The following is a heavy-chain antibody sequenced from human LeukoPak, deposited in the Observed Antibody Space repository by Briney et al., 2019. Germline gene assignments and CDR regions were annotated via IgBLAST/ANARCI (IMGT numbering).Heavy chain of an antibody. V-gene: IGHV3-43*02. D-gene: IGHD2-21*02. J-gene: IGHJ3*02. Sequence: GGSLRLSCAASGFTFDDYAMHWVRQAPGKGLEWVSLISGDGGSTYYADSVKGRFTISRDNSKNTLYLQMNSLRAEDTAVYYCARVARRWRLGWGAFDIWGQGTMVTVSS. CDR3: ARVARRWRLGWGAFDI. CDR1: GFTFDDYA. CDR2: ISGDGGST.